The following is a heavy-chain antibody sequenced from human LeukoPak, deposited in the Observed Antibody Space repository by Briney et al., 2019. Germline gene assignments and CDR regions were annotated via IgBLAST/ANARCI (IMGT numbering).Heavy chain of an antibody. CDR3: AREVIVVVPAAIGYYYYYMDV. D-gene: IGHD2-2*01. CDR2: IYHSGST. CDR1: GGSISSGGYY. V-gene: IGHV4-30-2*01. J-gene: IGHJ6*03. Sequence: SETLSLTCTVSGGSISSGGYYWSWIRQPPGKGLKRIGYIYHSGSTYYNPSLKSRVTISVDRSKNQFSLKLSSVTAADTAVYYCAREVIVVVPAAIGYYYYYMDVWGKGTTVTVSS.